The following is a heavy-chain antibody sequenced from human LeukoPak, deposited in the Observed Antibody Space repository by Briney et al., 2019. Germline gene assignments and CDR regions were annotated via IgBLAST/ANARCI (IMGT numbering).Heavy chain of an antibody. CDR1: GYTFTDYY. V-gene: IGHV1-69-2*01. CDR2: VDPEDGET. CDR3: ATDLYEYCGGDCYGY. D-gene: IGHD2-21*01. Sequence: ASVKISCKVSGYTFTDYYMHWVQQAPGKGLEWMGLVDPEDGETIYAEKFQGRVTITADTSTDTAYMELSSLGSEDTAVYYCATDLYEYCGGDCYGYWGQGTLVTVSS. J-gene: IGHJ4*02.